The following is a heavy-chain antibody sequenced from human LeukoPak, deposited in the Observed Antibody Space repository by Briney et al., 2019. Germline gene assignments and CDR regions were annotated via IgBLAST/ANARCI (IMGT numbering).Heavy chain of an antibody. CDR2: IYYSGST. J-gene: IGHJ6*02. Sequence: PSETLSLTCTVSGGSISSSSYYWGWIRQPPGKGLEWIGSIYYSGSTYYNPSLKSRVTISVDTSKNQFSLKLSSVTAADTAVYYCASGDDYGDYGMDVWGQGTTVTVSS. D-gene: IGHD4-17*01. V-gene: IGHV4-39*01. CDR1: GGSISSSSYY. CDR3: ASGDDYGDYGMDV.